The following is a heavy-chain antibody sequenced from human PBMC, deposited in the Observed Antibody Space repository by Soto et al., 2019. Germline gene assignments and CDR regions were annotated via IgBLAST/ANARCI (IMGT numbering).Heavy chain of an antibody. CDR1: GFTFSSYW. CDR3: AREPTYPLGLGYYYYGMDV. Sequence: QAGGSLRLSCAASGFTFSSYWMHWVRQAPGKGLVWVSRINSDGSSTSYADSVKGRFTISRDNAKNTLYLQMNSLRAEDTAVYYCAREPTYPLGLGYYYYGMDVWGQGTTVTVSS. J-gene: IGHJ6*02. CDR2: INSDGSST. V-gene: IGHV3-74*01. D-gene: IGHD2-2*01.